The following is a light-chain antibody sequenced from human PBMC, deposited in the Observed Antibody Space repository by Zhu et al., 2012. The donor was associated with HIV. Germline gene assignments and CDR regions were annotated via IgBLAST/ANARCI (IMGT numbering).Light chain of an antibody. CDR1: QSVRNNY. V-gene: IGKV3-20*01. CDR2: GAS. Sequence: EIVLTQSPGTLSLSPGERATLSCRASQSVRNNYLAWYQQEPGQAPRLLLYGASRRATGIPDRFSGSGSGTDFTLTISRLEPEDFAVYYCQQYGNSPGITFGQGTRLEIK. J-gene: IGKJ5*01. CDR3: QQYGNSPGIT.